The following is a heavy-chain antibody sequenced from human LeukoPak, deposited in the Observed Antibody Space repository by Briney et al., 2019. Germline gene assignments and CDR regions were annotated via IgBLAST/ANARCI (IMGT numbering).Heavy chain of an antibody. CDR2: IYPGDSHT. J-gene: IGHJ5*02. Sequence: RRETLKISRMGSRYSVTNYWVGWVRQDTGKGVEWVGVIYPGDSHTRYSPSFQGQGTISADKSISTAYLQWSSLKASDTAMYYCAIKTGDTYNWFDPWGQGTLVTVSS. D-gene: IGHD7-27*01. V-gene: IGHV5-51*01. CDR3: AIKTGDTYNWFDP. CDR1: RYSVTNYW.